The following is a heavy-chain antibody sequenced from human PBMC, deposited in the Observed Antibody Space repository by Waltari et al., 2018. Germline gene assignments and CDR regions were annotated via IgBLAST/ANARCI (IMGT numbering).Heavy chain of an antibody. CDR2: ISAYNGNT. Sequence: QVQLVQSGAEVKKPGASVKVSCKASGSTFTSYGISWVRQAPGQGTEWMGWISAYNGNTNNAQKLQGRVTMTTDTSTSTAYMELRSLRSDDTAVYYCARDSSPSPTITMVRGGFLFDYWGQGTLVTVSS. CDR3: ARDSSPSPTITMVRGGFLFDY. D-gene: IGHD3-10*01. CDR1: GSTFTSYG. V-gene: IGHV1-18*01. J-gene: IGHJ4*02.